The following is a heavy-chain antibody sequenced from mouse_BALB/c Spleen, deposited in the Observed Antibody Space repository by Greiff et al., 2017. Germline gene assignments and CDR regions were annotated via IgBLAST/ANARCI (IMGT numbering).Heavy chain of an antibody. Sequence: EVQLQQSGAELVRPGASVKLSCTASGFNIKDYYMHWVKQRPEQGMEWIGWIDPENGDTEYAPKFQGKATMTADTSSNTAYLQLSSLTSEDTAVYYCNAWGCGYRGDYWGQGTSVTVSS. D-gene: IGHD1-2*01. CDR1: GFNIKDYY. CDR2: IDPENGDT. CDR3: NAWGCGYRGDY. V-gene: IGHV14-4*02. J-gene: IGHJ4*01.